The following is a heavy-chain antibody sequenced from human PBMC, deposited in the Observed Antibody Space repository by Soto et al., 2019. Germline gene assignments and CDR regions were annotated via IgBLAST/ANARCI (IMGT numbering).Heavy chain of an antibody. CDR1: GFTFSSYA. CDR3: AKGVYVLNSSFDY. D-gene: IGHD2-8*01. J-gene: IGHJ4*02. V-gene: IGHV3-23*01. Sequence: GGSLRLSCAASGFTFSSYAMSWVRQAPGKGLEWVSAISGSGGSTYYVDSGKGRFTITRDNSKNTLYLQLNSVRAEDTAVYYCAKGVYVLNSSFDYWGQGTLVTVSS. CDR2: ISGSGGST.